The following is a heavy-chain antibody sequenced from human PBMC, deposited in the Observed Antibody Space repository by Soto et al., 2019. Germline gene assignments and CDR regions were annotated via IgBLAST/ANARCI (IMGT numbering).Heavy chain of an antibody. CDR2: IYHSGST. D-gene: IGHD3-3*01. CDR1: GGSISSGGYS. Sequence: QLQLQESGSGLVKPSQTLSLTCAVSGGSISSGGYSWSWIRQPPGKGLEWIGYIYHSGSTYYNPSLQCRVTISVDRSKNQFSLKLSSVTAADTAVYYCARLQYDFWSGYWFDPWGQGTLVTVSS. CDR3: ARLQYDFWSGYWFDP. V-gene: IGHV4-30-2*01. J-gene: IGHJ5*02.